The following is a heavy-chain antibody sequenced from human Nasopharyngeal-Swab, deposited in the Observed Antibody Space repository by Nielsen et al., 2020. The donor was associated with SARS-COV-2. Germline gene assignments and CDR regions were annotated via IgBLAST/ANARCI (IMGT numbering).Heavy chain of an antibody. V-gene: IGHV1-69*01. D-gene: IGHD6-13*01. CDR3: VTGSSKTINYYYYMDV. Sequence: WVRQAPGQGLEWMGGIIPIFGTANYAQKFQGRVTITADESTSTAYMELSSLRSEDTAVYYCVTGSSKTINYYYYMDVWGKGITVTVSS. CDR2: IIPIFGTA. J-gene: IGHJ6*03.